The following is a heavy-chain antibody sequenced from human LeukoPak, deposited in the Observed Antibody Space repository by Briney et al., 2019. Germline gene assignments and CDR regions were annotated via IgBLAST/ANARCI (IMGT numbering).Heavy chain of an antibody. CDR1: GGSISSYY. J-gene: IGHJ4*02. V-gene: IGHV4-59*01. CDR2: IYYSGST. CDR3: ARGSYDFWSGYFAY. Sequence: SETLSLTCTVSGGSISSYYWRWIRQPPGKGLEWIGYIYYSGSTNYNPSLKSRVTISVDTSKNQFSLKLSSVTAADTAVYYCARGSYDFWSGYFAYWGQGTLVTVSS. D-gene: IGHD3-3*01.